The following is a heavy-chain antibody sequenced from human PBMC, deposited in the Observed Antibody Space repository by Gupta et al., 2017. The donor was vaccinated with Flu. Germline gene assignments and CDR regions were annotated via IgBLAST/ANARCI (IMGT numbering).Heavy chain of an antibody. CDR3: AKDQITFGGVSGRLGGNFDY. V-gene: IGHV3-30*18. J-gene: IGHJ4*02. CDR2: ISYDGSNK. Sequence: QVQLVESGGGVVQPGRSLRLSCAASGFTFSSYGMHWVRQAPGKGLEWVAVISYDGSNKYYADSVKGRFTISRDNSKNTLYLQMNSLRAEDTAVYYCAKDQITFGGVSGRLGGNFDYWGQGTLVTVSS. CDR1: GFTFSSYG. D-gene: IGHD3-16*01.